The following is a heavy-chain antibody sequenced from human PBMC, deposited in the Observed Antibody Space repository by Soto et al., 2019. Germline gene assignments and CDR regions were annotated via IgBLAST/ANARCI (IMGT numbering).Heavy chain of an antibody. D-gene: IGHD2-8*01. CDR1: GGSISSYY. CDR3: ARGPGVSDY. CDR2: IYYSGST. J-gene: IGHJ4*02. Sequence: SETLSLTCTVSGGSISSYYWSWIRQPPGRGLEWIGYIYYSGSTNYNPSLKSRVTISVGTSKNQFSLKLSSVTAADTAVYYCARGPGVSDYWGQGTLVTVSS. V-gene: IGHV4-59*01.